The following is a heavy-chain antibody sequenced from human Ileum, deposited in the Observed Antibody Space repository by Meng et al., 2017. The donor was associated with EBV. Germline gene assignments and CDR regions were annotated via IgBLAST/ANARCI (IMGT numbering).Heavy chain of an antibody. CDR2: FYEGTT. J-gene: IGHJ4*02. Sequence: HVHLQESGPGLVKPSGTLSLPCDVSGGSISGNYWSWIRQSPVKGLEWIGFFYEGTTNYNPSLKSRVTIAAGPANNQISLRLSSVTSADTAVYYCAKGGQWDPLDSWGRGILVTVSS. CDR3: AKGGQWDPLDS. V-gene: IGHV4-59*01. D-gene: IGHD1-26*01. CDR1: GGSISGNY.